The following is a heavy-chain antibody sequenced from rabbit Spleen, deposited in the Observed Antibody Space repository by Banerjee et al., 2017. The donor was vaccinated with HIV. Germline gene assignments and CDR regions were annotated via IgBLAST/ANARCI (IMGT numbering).Heavy chain of an antibody. CDR2: IYSGSGGST. CDR1: GFTLRNYW. CDR3: ARDTGSSFSSYGMDR. D-gene: IGHD8-1*01. J-gene: IGHJ6*01. Sequence: QSLEESGGDLVKPGASLTLTCTASGFTLRNYWMCWVRQAPGKGLEWIACIYSGSGGSTYYANLAKGRFTISRTSSTTVTLQMTSLTVADTATYFCARDTGSSFSSYGMDRWGQGTLVTVS. V-gene: IGHV1S40*01.